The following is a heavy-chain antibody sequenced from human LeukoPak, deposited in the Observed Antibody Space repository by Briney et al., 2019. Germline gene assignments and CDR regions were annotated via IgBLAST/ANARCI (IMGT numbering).Heavy chain of an antibody. J-gene: IGHJ5*02. CDR1: GGSISSGSYY. CDR3: ARGLGEYSSGWFDP. CDR2: IYTSGST. V-gene: IGHV4-61*02. D-gene: IGHD6-19*01. Sequence: SETLSLTCTVSGGSISSGSYYWSWIRQPAGKGLEWIGRIYTSGSTNYNPSLKSRVTISVDTFKNQFSLKLSSVTAADTAVYYCARGLGEYSSGWFDPWGQGTLVTVSS.